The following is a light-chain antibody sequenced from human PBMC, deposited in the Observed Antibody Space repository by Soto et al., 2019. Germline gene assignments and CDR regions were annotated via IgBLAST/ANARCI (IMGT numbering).Light chain of an antibody. V-gene: IGLV1-44*01. CDR2: SNN. CDR1: SSNIGSNT. J-gene: IGLJ2*01. CDR3: AAWDDSLKSV. Sequence: QPVLTQPPSASGTPGQRVTISCSGSSSNIGSNTVNWYQQLPGTAPKLLIYSNNQRPSGVPDRFSGSKSGTSASLAISGLQSEDEADYYCAAWDDSLKSVFGGGTKVTVL.